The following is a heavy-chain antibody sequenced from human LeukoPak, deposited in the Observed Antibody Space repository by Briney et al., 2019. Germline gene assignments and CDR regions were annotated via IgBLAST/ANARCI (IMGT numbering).Heavy chain of an antibody. J-gene: IGHJ4*02. Sequence: ASVKVSCKASGYSFSAYSLHWVRQAPGQGLEWMGWINPNSGGTSYAQKFQGRVTMTRDTSMRTAYMELNRLRSDDTAVYYCARPKTQHLSSLNYWGQGTLVTISS. CDR2: INPNSGGT. V-gene: IGHV1-2*02. CDR1: GYSFSAYS. CDR3: ARPKTQHLSSLNY. D-gene: IGHD6-13*01.